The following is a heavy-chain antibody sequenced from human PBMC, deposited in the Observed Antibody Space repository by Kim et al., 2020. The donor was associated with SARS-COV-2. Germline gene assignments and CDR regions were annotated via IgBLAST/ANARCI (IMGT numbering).Heavy chain of an antibody. CDR1: GFTFSSYW. J-gene: IGHJ4*02. Sequence: GGSLRLSCAASGFTFSSYWMSWVRQAPGKGLEWLGNIKEDGSEKQHVDSVRGRFTISRDNAKNSLYLQMNSLRAEDTAVYYCVRDCGGDCYTYWGQGALVTVSS. V-gene: IGHV3-7*01. D-gene: IGHD2-21*01. CDR2: IKEDGSEK. CDR3: VRDCGGDCYTY.